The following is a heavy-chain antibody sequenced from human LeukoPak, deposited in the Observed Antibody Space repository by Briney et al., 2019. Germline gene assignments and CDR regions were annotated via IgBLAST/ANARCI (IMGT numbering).Heavy chain of an antibody. J-gene: IGHJ3*02. CDR1: GFTFSSYS. CDR2: ISSGSTYI. Sequence: GGSLRLSCAASGFTFSSYSMSWVRQAPGKGLEWVSSISSGSTYIYYADSMKGRFTISRDNAKNSLYLQMNTLRAEDTAVYYCARDRIDSGIYHDTFDIWGHGTMVTVSS. D-gene: IGHD1-26*01. CDR3: ARDRIDSGIYHDTFDI. V-gene: IGHV3-21*01.